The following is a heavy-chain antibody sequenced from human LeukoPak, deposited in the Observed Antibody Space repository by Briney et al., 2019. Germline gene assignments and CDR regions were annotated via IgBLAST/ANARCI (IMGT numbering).Heavy chain of an antibody. CDR3: ARDTVTTNI. CDR1: GGSVSSGSYY. CDR2: IYYSGST. V-gene: IGHV4-61*01. Sequence: PSETLSLTCTVSGGSVSSGSYYWSWIRQPPGKGLEWIGYIYYSGSTSYNPSLKSRVTISVDTSKNQFSLKLSSVTAADTAVYYCARDTVTTNIWGQGTLVTVSS. D-gene: IGHD4-17*01. J-gene: IGHJ4*02.